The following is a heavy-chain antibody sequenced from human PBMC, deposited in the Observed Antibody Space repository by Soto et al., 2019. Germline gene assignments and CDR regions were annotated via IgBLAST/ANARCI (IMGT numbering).Heavy chain of an antibody. Sequence: SVKVSCKASGGTFSSYTISWVRQAPGQGLEWMGRIIPILGIANYAQKFQGRVTITADKSTSTAYMELSSLRPEDTAVYYCARGREVPAAVAVHYYYMDVWGKGTTVTVSS. V-gene: IGHV1-69*02. J-gene: IGHJ6*03. D-gene: IGHD2-2*01. CDR1: GGTFSSYT. CDR3: ARGREVPAAVAVHYYYMDV. CDR2: IIPILGIA.